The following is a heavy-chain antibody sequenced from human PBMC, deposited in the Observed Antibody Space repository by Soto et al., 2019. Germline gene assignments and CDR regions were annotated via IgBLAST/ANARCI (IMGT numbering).Heavy chain of an antibody. D-gene: IGHD4-17*01. CDR2: ISYDGSNK. Sequence: QVQLVESGGGVVQPGRSLRLSCAASGFTFSSYAMHWVRQAPGKGLEWVAVISYDGSNKYYADSVKGRFTISRDNSKNTLYLQMNSLRAEDTAVYYCAVGSGDSMECAYWGQGTLVTVSS. V-gene: IGHV3-30-3*01. CDR3: AVGSGDSMECAY. J-gene: IGHJ4*02. CDR1: GFTFSSYA.